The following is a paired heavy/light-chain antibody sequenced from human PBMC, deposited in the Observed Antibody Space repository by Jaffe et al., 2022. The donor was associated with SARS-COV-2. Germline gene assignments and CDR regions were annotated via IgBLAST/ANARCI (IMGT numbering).Light chain of an antibody. V-gene: IGKV3-20*01. J-gene: IGKJ1*01. Sequence: EIVLTQSPGTLSLSPGERATLSCRASQSVSSSYLAWYQQKPGQAPRLLIYGASSRATGIPDRFSGSGSGTDFTLTISRLEPEDFAVYYCQQYGSSHTWTFGQGTKVEIK. CDR2: GAS. CDR1: QSVSSSY. CDR3: QQYGSSHTWT.
Heavy chain of an antibody. CDR3: AREDSFYGDYDIYGMDV. CDR2: IWYDGSNK. V-gene: IGHV3-33*01. D-gene: IGHD4-17*01. J-gene: IGHJ6*02. CDR1: GFTFSSYG. Sequence: QVQLVESGGGVVQPGRSLRLSCAASGFTFSSYGMHWVRQAPGKGLEWVAVIWYDGSNKYYADSVKGRFTISRDNSKNTLYLQMNSLRAEDTAVYYCAREDSFYGDYDIYGMDVWGQGTTVTVSS.